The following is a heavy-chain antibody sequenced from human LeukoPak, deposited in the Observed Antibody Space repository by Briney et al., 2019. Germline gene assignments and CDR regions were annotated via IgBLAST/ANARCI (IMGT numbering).Heavy chain of an antibody. V-gene: IGHV1-69*13. CDR3: ARSPRITMVRGVRWYYFDY. Sequence: AASVKVSCKASGGTFSSYAISWVRQAPGQGLEWMGGIIPIFGTANYAQKFQGRVTITADESTSTAYMELSSLRSEDTAVYYCARSPRITMVRGVRWYYFDYWAREPWSPSPQ. CDR2: IIPIFGTA. CDR1: GGTFSSYA. D-gene: IGHD3-10*01. J-gene: IGHJ4*02.